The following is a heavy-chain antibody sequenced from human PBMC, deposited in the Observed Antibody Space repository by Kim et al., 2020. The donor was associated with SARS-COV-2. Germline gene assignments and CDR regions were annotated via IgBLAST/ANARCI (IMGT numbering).Heavy chain of an antibody. V-gene: IGHV4-31*03. D-gene: IGHD3-16*01. J-gene: IGHJ6*02. CDR2: IYYSGST. CDR3: AGGGDEGISFPYYYYGMDV. Sequence: SETLSLTCTVSGGSISSGGYYWSWIRQHPGKGLEWIGYIYYSGSTYYNPSLKSRVTISVDTSKNQFSLKLSSVTAADTAVYYCAGGGDEGISFPYYYYGMDVWGQGTTVTVSS. CDR1: GGSISSGGYY.